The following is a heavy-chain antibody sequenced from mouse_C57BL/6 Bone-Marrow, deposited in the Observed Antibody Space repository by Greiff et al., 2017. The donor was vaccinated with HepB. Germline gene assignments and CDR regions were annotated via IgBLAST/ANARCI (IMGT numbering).Heavy chain of an antibody. CDR1: GYTFTSYW. CDR3: ARQSLIYYYGSRYYFDY. J-gene: IGHJ2*01. V-gene: IGHV1-64*01. D-gene: IGHD1-1*01. CDR2: IHPNSGST. Sequence: VQLQQPGAELVKPGASVKLSCKASGYTFTSYWMHWVKQRPGQGLEWIGMIHPNSGSTNYNEKFKSKATLTVDKSSSTAYMQLSSLTSEDSAVYYFARQSLIYYYGSRYYFDYWGQGTTLTVSS.